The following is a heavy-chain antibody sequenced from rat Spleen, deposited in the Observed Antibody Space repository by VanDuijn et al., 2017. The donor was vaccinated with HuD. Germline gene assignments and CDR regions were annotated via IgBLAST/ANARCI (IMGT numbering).Heavy chain of an antibody. Sequence: EVQLVESGGGLVQPGRSLKLSCAASGFTFNNYGMHWIRQAPTKGLEWVASISYDGGSTYYRDSVKGRFTISRDNAKSTLYLQMESLRSEDTATYFCARLGGLRNWFAYWGQGTLVTVSS. J-gene: IGHJ3*01. V-gene: IGHV5-29*01. CDR2: ISYDGGST. D-gene: IGHD4-3*01. CDR1: GFTFNNYG. CDR3: ARLGGLRNWFAY.